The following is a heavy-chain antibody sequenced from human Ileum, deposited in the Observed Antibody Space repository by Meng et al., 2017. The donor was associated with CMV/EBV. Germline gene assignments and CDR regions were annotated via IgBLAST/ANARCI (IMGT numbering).Heavy chain of an antibody. Sequence: GGSLRLSCAASGFTFSDYWMTWVRQAPGKGLEWVANIRQDAIERFYADSVKGRFTISRDDAKSLLYLQMNSLRGEDTGVYYCGRNRVEHWGQGKLVTVSS. D-gene: IGHD3-10*01. J-gene: IGHJ4*02. CDR2: IRQDAIER. CDR3: GRNRVEH. CDR1: GFTFSDYW. V-gene: IGHV3-7*01.